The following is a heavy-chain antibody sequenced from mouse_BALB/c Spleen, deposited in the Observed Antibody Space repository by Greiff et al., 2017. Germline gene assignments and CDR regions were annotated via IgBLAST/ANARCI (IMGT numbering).Heavy chain of an antibody. Sequence: VQLQQSGAELMKPGASVKISCKATGYTFSSYWIEWVKQRPGHGLEWIGEILPGSGSTNYNEKFKGKATFTADTSSNTAYMQLSSLTSEDSAVYYCAKGGYGSSDGAMDYWGQGTSVTVSS. CDR2: ILPGSGST. D-gene: IGHD1-1*01. CDR3: AKGGYGSSDGAMDY. J-gene: IGHJ4*01. V-gene: IGHV1-9*01. CDR1: GYTFSSYW.